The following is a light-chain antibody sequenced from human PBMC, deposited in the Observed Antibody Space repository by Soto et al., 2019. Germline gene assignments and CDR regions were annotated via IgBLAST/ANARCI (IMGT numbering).Light chain of an antibody. V-gene: IGLV2-14*01. J-gene: IGLJ3*02. CDR3: CSYTSTNSRV. CDR2: EVS. Sequence: QSVLTQPPSASGSPGQSVTISCTGTTSDVGGYNYVSWYQQHPGKAPKLMIFEVSNRPSGVSNRFSGSKSGNTASLTISGLQAEDEAYYYCCSYTSTNSRVFGGGTKVTVL. CDR1: TSDVGGYNY.